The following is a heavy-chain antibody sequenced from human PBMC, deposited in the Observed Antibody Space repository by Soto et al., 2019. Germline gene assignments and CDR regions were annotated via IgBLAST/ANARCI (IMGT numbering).Heavy chain of an antibody. Sequence: PGGSLRLSCAASGFTFSSSAMTWVRQTPGKGLRWVSSIDRAFTTYYSDSLKGHFTISRXXXXXXVXLXMXXXRADDTAVYYCAKDQWELMHWGQGTLVTVSS. CDR2: IDRAFTT. CDR3: AKDQWELMH. CDR1: GFTFSSSA. J-gene: IGHJ4*01. V-gene: IGHV3-23*05. D-gene: IGHD1-26*01.